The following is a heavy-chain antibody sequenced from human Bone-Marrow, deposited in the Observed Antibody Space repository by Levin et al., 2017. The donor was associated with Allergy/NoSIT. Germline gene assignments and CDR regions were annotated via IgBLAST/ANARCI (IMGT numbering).Heavy chain of an antibody. J-gene: IGHJ4*02. D-gene: IGHD5-12*01. Sequence: RTSETLSLTCTVSGGSISSYYWSWIRQPPGKGLEWIGYIYYSGSTNYNPSLKSRVTISVDTSKNQFSLKLSSVTAADTAVYYCARVIEYSGYDYWGQGTLVTVSS. CDR1: GGSISSYY. V-gene: IGHV4-59*01. CDR2: IYYSGST. CDR3: ARVIEYSGYDY.